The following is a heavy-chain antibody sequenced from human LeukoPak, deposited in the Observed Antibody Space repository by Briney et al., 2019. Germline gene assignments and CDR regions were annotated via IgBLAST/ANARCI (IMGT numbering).Heavy chain of an antibody. CDR1: GFTFSSYS. J-gene: IGHJ4*02. V-gene: IGHV3-21*04. CDR2: ISSSSSYI. D-gene: IGHD5-18*01. Sequence: GGSLRLSCAASGFTFSSYSMNCVRQAPGKGLEWVSSISSSSSYIYYADSVKGRFTISRDNSKNTLYLQMNSLRAEDTAVYYCAKDLFPADTAMPDWGQGTLVTVSS. CDR3: AKDLFPADTAMPD.